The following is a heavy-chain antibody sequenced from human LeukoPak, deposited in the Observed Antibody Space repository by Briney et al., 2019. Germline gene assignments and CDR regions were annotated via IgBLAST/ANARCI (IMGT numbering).Heavy chain of an antibody. V-gene: IGHV3-53*01. CDR1: GFTVSSTY. CDR3: ARDRLYSSSSEDY. D-gene: IGHD6-6*01. CDR2: IYSGGST. Sequence: SGGSLRLSCAASGFTVSSTYMSWVRQARGKGLEWVSVIYSGGSTYYADSVKGRFTISRDNSKNTLYLQMNSLRAEDTAVYYCARDRLYSSSSEDYWGQGTLVTVSS. J-gene: IGHJ4*02.